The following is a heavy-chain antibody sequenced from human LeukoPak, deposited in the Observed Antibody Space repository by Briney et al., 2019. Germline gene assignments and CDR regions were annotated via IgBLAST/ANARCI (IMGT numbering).Heavy chain of an antibody. CDR1: GYTFTGYY. Sequence: ASVKVSCKASGYTFTGYYVHWVRQAPGQGLEWMGWINPNSGGTNYAQKFQGRVTMTRDTSISTAYMELSRLRSDDTAVYYCAREGSYDILTGYLPDYWGQGTLVTVSS. D-gene: IGHD3-9*01. V-gene: IGHV1-2*02. CDR2: INPNSGGT. J-gene: IGHJ4*02. CDR3: AREGSYDILTGYLPDY.